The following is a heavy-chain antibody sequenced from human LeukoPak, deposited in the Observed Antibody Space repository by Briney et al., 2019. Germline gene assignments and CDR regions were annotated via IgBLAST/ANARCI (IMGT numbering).Heavy chain of an antibody. D-gene: IGHD6-19*01. CDR2: IKRKIDGGTP. CDR3: TTHRIPVAGTAGH. J-gene: IGHJ4*02. CDR1: GFTFINVW. V-gene: IGHV3-15*01. Sequence: PGGSLRLSCAASGFTFINVWMTWVRQAPGKGLEWVGRIKRKIDGGTPEYAAPVKGRFTISRDDSKSTLYLQMSSLKTEDTAVYFCTTHRIPVAGTAGHWGQGTLVTVSS.